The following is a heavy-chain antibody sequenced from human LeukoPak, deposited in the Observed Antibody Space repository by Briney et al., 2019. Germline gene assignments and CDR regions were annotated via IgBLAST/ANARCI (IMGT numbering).Heavy chain of an antibody. CDR1: GASLRGYY. V-gene: IGHV4-34*01. J-gene: IGHJ6*03. Sequence: SQTLSLTCAVYGASLRGYYWSWIRQSPEKGLEWIGEISHEGDSIYNPSLKSRLTLSVDMSKNQFSLNLRSVTAADTAVYYCARGRNFVSDFYFDVWGKGTTVIVSS. CDR2: ISHEGDS. CDR3: ARGRNFVSDFYFDV. D-gene: IGHD1-7*01.